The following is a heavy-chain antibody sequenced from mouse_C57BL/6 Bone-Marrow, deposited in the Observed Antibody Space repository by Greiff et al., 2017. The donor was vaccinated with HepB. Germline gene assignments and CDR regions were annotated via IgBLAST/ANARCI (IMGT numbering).Heavy chain of an antibody. CDR2: IDPEDGDT. CDR1: GFNIKDYY. CDR3: TRGYGSSKGFAY. Sequence: VQLQQSGAELVRPGASVKLSCTASGFNIKDYYMHWVKQRPEQGLEWIGRIDPEDGDTEYAPKFQGKATMTADTSSNTAYLQLSSLTSEDTAVYYCTRGYGSSKGFAYWGQGTLGTVSA. D-gene: IGHD1-1*01. V-gene: IGHV14-1*01. J-gene: IGHJ3*01.